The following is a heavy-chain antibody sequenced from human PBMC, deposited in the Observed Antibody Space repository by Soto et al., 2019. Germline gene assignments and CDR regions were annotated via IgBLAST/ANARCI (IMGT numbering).Heavy chain of an antibody. CDR3: AAVGGLPRYY. Sequence: QLQLQESGSGLVKPSQTLSLTCAVSGGSISSGGYSWSWIRQPPGKGLEWIGYIYHSGSTYYNPSLKSRVTISVDRSKNQFSLKLSSVPAADPAVYYCAAVGGLPRYYWGQGTLVTVSS. J-gene: IGHJ4*02. CDR1: GGSISSGGYS. CDR2: IYHSGST. D-gene: IGHD5-12*01. V-gene: IGHV4-30-2*01.